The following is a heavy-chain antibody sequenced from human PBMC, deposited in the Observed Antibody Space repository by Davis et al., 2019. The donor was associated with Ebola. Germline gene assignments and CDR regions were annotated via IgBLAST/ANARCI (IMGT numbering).Heavy chain of an antibody. V-gene: IGHV3-48*02. CDR1: GFTSSDYG. J-gene: IGHJ4*02. D-gene: IGHD4-23*01. CDR2: ISHSSTTM. Sequence: PGGSLRLSCAASGFTSSDYGMNWVRQAPGKGLEWVSFISHSSTTMYYADSVKGRFTISRDNAKNSLYLQMNSLRDEDTAVYYCARANGGNSGHLDYWGQGTLVTVSS. CDR3: ARANGGNSGHLDY.